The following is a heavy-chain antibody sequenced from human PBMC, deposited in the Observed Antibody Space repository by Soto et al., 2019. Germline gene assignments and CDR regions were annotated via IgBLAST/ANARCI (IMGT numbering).Heavy chain of an antibody. Sequence: SETLSLTCTVSGGSVNSYYWSWIRQPPGKGLEWIGYIYYSGSTNYNPSLKSRVTISVDTSKNQFSLKLSSVTAADTAVYYCARDSGRYSSSWYYYYYGMDVWGQGTTVTVSS. V-gene: IGHV4-59*02. CDR2: IYYSGST. CDR3: ARDSGRYSSSWYYYYYGMDV. J-gene: IGHJ6*02. CDR1: GGSVNSYY. D-gene: IGHD6-13*01.